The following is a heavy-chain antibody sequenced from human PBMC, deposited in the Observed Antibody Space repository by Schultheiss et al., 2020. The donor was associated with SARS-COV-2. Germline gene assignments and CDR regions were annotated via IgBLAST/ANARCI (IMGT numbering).Heavy chain of an antibody. J-gene: IGHJ1*01. V-gene: IGHV3-9*01. D-gene: IGHD2-2*02. CDR1: GFTFDDYA. CDR2: ISWNSGSI. CDR3: AKDGYCSSTSCYKEVAEYFQH. Sequence: GGSLRLSCAASGFTFDDYAMHWVRQAPGKGLEWVSGISWNSGSIGYADSVKGRFTISRDNSKNTLYLQMNSLRAEDTAVYYCAKDGYCSSTSCYKEVAEYFQHWGQGTLVTVSS.